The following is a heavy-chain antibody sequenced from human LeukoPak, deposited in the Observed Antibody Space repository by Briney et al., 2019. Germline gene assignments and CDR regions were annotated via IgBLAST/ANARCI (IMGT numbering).Heavy chain of an antibody. J-gene: IGHJ4*02. CDR1: GFTFSSYA. V-gene: IGHV3-23*01. CDR3: AKERGSSDYYYDY. D-gene: IGHD3-22*01. Sequence: GGSLRLSCAASGFTFSSYAMTWIRQAPRKGLEWVSGISGSGGSTYYVDSVKGRFTISRDNSKNTVYLQMNSLKAEDTAVYHCAKERGSSDYYYDYWGQGTLVTVSS. CDR2: ISGSGGST.